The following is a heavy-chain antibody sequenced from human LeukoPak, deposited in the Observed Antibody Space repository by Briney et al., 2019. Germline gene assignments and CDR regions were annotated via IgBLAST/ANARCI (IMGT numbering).Heavy chain of an antibody. D-gene: IGHD3-16*02. V-gene: IGHV3-7*01. Sequence: GGPLRLSCAASGFTFSRHWMIWVRQAPGKGLEWVANIKEDGSEQYYVDSIKGRFTISRDNAKNSLYLQMSSLRAEDTAIYYCVRETVSVITDFDYWGQGTLVTVSS. CDR1: GFTFSRHW. J-gene: IGHJ4*02. CDR3: VRETVSVITDFDY. CDR2: IKEDGSEQ.